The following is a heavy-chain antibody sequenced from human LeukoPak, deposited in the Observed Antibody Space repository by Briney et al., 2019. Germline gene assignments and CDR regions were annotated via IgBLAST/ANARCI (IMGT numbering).Heavy chain of an antibody. Sequence: GASVKVSCKASGGTFSSYAISWVRQAPGQGLEWMGRIIPILGIANYAQKFQGRVTITADKSTSTAYMELSSLRSEDTAVYYCARAVSNPRHDRGRHWFDPWGQGTLVTVSS. V-gene: IGHV1-69*04. CDR2: IIPILGIA. J-gene: IGHJ5*02. CDR3: ARAVSNPRHDRGRHWFDP. CDR1: GGTFSSYA. D-gene: IGHD1-1*01.